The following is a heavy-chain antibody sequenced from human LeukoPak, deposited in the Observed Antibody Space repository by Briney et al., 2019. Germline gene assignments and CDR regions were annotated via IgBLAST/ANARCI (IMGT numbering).Heavy chain of an antibody. D-gene: IGHD4-17*01. CDR1: GGSFSDYY. CDR3: AGDYGDYYFDY. CDR2: ITHSGIT. V-gene: IGHV4-34*01. Sequence: SETLSLTCAVYGGSFSDYYWSWIRQPPGKGLEWIGEITHSGITNYNSSLKSRVTISVDTSKNQFSLNLRSVTAADTAVYFCAGDYGDYYFDYWGQGTLVTVSS. J-gene: IGHJ4*02.